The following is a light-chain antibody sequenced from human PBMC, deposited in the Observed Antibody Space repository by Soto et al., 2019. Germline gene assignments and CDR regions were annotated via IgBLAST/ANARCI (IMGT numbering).Light chain of an antibody. CDR1: STDVGSSKY. Sequence: QSALTQPASVSGSPGQSIAISCTGTSTDVGSSKYVSWYQQHPGKAPKLMIFDVNNRPSGVSDRFSGSNSGNTASLTISGLQAEDEADYYCSSHTSSGTYVFGSGTKVTVL. J-gene: IGLJ1*01. CDR2: DVN. V-gene: IGLV2-14*01. CDR3: SSHTSSGTYV.